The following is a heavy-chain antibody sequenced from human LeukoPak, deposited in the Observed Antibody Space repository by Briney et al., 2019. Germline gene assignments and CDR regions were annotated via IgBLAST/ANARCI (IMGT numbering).Heavy chain of an antibody. CDR3: ARGSPEEYSYGLIYYYYGMDV. CDR2: INPSGGST. Sequence: ASVKVSCKASGYTFTSYYMHWVRQAPGQGLEWMGIINPSGGSTSYAQRFQGRVTMTRDTSTSTVYMELSSLRSEDTAVYYCARGSPEEYSYGLIYYYYGMDVWGQGTTVTVSS. CDR1: GYTFTSYY. D-gene: IGHD5-18*01. V-gene: IGHV1-46*01. J-gene: IGHJ6*02.